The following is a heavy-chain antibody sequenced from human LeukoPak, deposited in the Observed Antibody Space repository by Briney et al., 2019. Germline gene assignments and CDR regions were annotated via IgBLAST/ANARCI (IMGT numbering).Heavy chain of an antibody. J-gene: IGHJ4*02. CDR2: IYYSGST. CDR1: GGSFSSSSYY. CDR3: ASTYCSGGSRYLWSFDY. Sequence: SETLSLTCTVSGGSFSSSSYYWGWIRQPPGKGLEWIGSIYYSGSTYYNPSLKSRVTISVDTSKNQFSLKLSSVTAADTAVYYCASTYCSGGSRYLWSFDYWGQGTLVTVSS. D-gene: IGHD2-15*01. V-gene: IGHV4-39*07.